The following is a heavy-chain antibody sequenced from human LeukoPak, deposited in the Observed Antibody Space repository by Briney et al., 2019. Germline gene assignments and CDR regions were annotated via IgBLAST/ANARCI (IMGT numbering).Heavy chain of an antibody. CDR2: INGAGVT. J-gene: IGHJ6*03. CDR3: ARRGVQGYMDV. D-gene: IGHD1-26*01. CDR1: GFSVINHF. V-gene: IGHV3-23*01. Sequence: GGSLRLSCAASGFSVINHFMHWVRQAPGEGLQWVSTINGAGVTYYAASVKGRFTISRDTVTNTFSLQMNNLRADDTAVYFCARRGVQGYMDVWGKGTTVTVSS.